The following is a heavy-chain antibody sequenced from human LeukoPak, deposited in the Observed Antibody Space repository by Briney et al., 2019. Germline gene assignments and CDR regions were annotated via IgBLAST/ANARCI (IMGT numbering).Heavy chain of an antibody. CDR2: IRYDGSNK. D-gene: IGHD4-23*01. CDR3: ARDYGTVVTLYYFDY. V-gene: IGHV3-30*02. J-gene: IGHJ4*02. CDR1: GFTFSSYG. Sequence: SGGSLRLSCAASGFTFSSYGMHWVRQTPGKGLEWVAFIRYDGSNKYYADSVKGRFTISRDNSKNTLYLQMNSLGAEDTAVYYCARDYGTVVTLYYFDYWGQGTLVTVSS.